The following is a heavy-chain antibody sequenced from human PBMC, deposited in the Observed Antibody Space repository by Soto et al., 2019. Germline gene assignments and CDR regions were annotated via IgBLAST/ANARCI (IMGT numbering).Heavy chain of an antibody. V-gene: IGHV4-61*08. Sequence: SETLSLTCSVSGDSVSSGDYYWSWIRQPPGKGLEWIGHVYFSGSTNYIPSLKSRLTMSVDTAKNQFSLKLNSVTAADTAVYYCARIPVDTYMIYWSDTRAQGTKVTVSS. CDR2: VYFSGST. D-gene: IGHD3-16*01. CDR3: ARIPVDTYMIYWSDT. CDR1: GDSVSSGDYY. J-gene: IGHJ5*02.